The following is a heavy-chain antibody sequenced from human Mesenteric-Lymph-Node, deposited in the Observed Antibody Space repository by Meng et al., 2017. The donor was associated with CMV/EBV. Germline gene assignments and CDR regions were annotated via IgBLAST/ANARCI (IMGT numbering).Heavy chain of an antibody. J-gene: IGHJ4*02. CDR2: IKSKTDGGTT. CDR3: TTGAAAGYDY. V-gene: IGHV3-15*01. Sequence: GGSLRLSCAASGFIFSDSNIHWVRQASGKGLEWVGRIKSKTDGGTTDYAAPVKGRFTISRDDSKNTLYLQMNSLKTEDTAVYYCTTGAAAGYDYWGQGTLVTVSS. D-gene: IGHD6-13*01. CDR1: GFIFSDSN.